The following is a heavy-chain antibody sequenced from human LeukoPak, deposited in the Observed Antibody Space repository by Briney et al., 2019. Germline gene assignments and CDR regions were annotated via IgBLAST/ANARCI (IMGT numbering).Heavy chain of an antibody. D-gene: IGHD6-19*01. V-gene: IGHV1-46*01. CDR1: GYTFTSYY. CDR2: INPSGGST. Sequence: ASVEVSCKASGYTFTSYYMHWVRQAPGQGLEWMGIINPSGGSTSYAQKFQGRVTMTRDMSTSTAYMELSRLRSDDTAVYYCARVPGIAVAGTVGEGYYYYYMDVWGKGTTVAVSS. J-gene: IGHJ6*03. CDR3: ARVPGIAVAGTVGEGYYYYYMDV.